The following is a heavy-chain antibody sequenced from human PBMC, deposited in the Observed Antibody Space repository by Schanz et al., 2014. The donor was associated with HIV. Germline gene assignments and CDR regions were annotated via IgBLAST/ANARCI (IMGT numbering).Heavy chain of an antibody. CDR3: VGHGSSSS. CDR1: GFTFSSYA. Sequence: EVQLLESGGGLVQPGGSLRLSCAASGFTFSSYAMSWVRQAPGKGLVWVSAISGSGGSTYYADSVKGRFTISRDNSKSTLYLQMNRLRAEDTAVYYCVGHGSSSSWGLGTLVTVSS. D-gene: IGHD6-6*01. CDR2: ISGSGGST. J-gene: IGHJ5*02. V-gene: IGHV3-23*01.